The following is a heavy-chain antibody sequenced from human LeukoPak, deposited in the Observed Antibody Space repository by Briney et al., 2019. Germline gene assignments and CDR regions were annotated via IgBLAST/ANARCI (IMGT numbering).Heavy chain of an antibody. CDR3: ARDVLPTGELLSYWFDP. V-gene: IGHV4-59*12. J-gene: IGHJ5*02. CDR1: GGSISSYY. CDR2: IYYSGST. D-gene: IGHD3-10*01. Sequence: SETLSLTCTVSGGSISSYYWSWIRQPPGKGLEWIGYIYYSGSTNYNPSLKSRVAISVDTSKNQFSLKLSSVTAADTAVYYCARDVLPTGELLSYWFDPWGQGTLVTVSS.